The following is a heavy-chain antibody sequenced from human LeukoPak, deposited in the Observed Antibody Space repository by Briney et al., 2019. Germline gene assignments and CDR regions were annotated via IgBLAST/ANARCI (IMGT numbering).Heavy chain of an antibody. J-gene: IGHJ6*03. V-gene: IGHV4-59*11. CDR1: GVSISSHY. Sequence: PSETLSLTCTVSGVSISSHYWSWVRQPPGKGLEWIGNIYDSESTHYKSSLKSRVTISVDTSKNQFSLKLSSVTAADTAVYYCASTPGNYGSGSPSYMDVWGKGTTVTVSS. CDR3: ASTPGNYGSGSPSYMDV. CDR2: IYDSEST. D-gene: IGHD3-10*01.